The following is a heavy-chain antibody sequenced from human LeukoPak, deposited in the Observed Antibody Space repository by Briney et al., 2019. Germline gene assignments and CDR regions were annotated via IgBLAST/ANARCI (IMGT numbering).Heavy chain of an antibody. CDR1: GFTVSSNY. V-gene: IGHV3-7*03. CDR3: AKESCSSTTCPYYYYYMDV. CDR2: IKQDGSEK. Sequence: GGSLRLSCAASGFTVSSNYMSWVRQAPGKGLEWVANIKQDGSEKDYVDSVKGRFTISRDNAKDSLYLQMNSLRAEDSAVYYCAKESCSSTTCPYYYYYMDVWGKGTTVTVSS. J-gene: IGHJ6*03. D-gene: IGHD2-2*01.